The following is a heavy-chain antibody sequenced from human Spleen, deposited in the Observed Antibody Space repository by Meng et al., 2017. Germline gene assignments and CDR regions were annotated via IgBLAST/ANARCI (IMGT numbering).Heavy chain of an antibody. Sequence: QPQLQESGPGLVRPSAALSLTCSVSGGSISTSGYYWGWIRQPPGKGLEWIGSIYHGGTTYYNPSLESRVTISVDTSKNQFSLKLTSVTAADTAMYYCARRGLVVAASWGQGTLVTVSS. J-gene: IGHJ5*02. CDR3: ARRGLVVAAS. D-gene: IGHD2-15*01. V-gene: IGHV4-39*01. CDR2: IYHGGTT. CDR1: GGSISTSGYY.